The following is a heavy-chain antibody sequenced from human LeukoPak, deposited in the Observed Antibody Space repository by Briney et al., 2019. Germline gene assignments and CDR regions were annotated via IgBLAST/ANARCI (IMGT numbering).Heavy chain of an antibody. CDR3: ARGDGYNWGNFDY. D-gene: IGHD5-24*01. CDR1: GGPISGHY. J-gene: IGHJ4*02. Sequence: PSETLSLMCTVSGGPISGHYWNWIRQPAGRGLEWIGRIYSSGNTNYNPSFESRVIMSMDASKSQFSLKVTSVTAADTAVYYCARGDGYNWGNFDYWGQGTLVTVSS. V-gene: IGHV4-4*07. CDR2: IYSSGNT.